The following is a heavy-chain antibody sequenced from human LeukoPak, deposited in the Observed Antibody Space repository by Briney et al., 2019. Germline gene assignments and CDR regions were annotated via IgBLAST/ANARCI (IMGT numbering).Heavy chain of an antibody. CDR2: IIPIFGIA. J-gene: IGHJ4*02. CDR1: GGTFSSYA. V-gene: IGHV1-69*04. CDR3: AGYCSSTSCQFDY. Sequence: ASVKVSCKASGGTFSSYAISRVRQAPGQGLEWMGRIIPIFGIANYAQKFQGRVTITADKSTSTAYMELSSLGSEDTAVYYCAGYCSSTSCQFDYWGQGTLVTVSS. D-gene: IGHD2-2*01.